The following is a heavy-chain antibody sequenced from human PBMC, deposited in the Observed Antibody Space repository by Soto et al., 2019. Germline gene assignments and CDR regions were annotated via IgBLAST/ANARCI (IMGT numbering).Heavy chain of an antibody. CDR1: GGTFSSYA. V-gene: IGHV1-69*12. Sequence: QVQLVQSGAEVKKPGSSVKVSCKASGGTFSSYAISWVRQAPGQGLEWMGGIMPICGTAIYAQKFQGRVTITADESTSRAYMEPTSLRSEDTAVYFWAIALYESRASDIWGQGTLVTFSS. J-gene: IGHJ3*02. CDR2: IMPICGTA. CDR3: AIALYESRASDI. D-gene: IGHD3-22*01.